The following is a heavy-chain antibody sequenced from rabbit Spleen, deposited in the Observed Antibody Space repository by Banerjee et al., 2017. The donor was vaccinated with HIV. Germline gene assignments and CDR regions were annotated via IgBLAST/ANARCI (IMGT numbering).Heavy chain of an antibody. CDR3: ARAPLYAGYTIYGYAYFNL. J-gene: IGHJ4*01. CDR1: KFDLSSYG. D-gene: IGHD6-1*01. V-gene: IGHV1S47*01. Sequence: EESGGGLVKPGASLTLTCKASKFDLSSYGVSWVRQAPGKGLEWIGYIDPLFGFTNYANSVKGRFTISRDNAQNTVFLQMTSLPVADTATYFCARAPLYAGYTIYGYAYFNLWGQGTLVTVS. CDR2: IDPLFGFT.